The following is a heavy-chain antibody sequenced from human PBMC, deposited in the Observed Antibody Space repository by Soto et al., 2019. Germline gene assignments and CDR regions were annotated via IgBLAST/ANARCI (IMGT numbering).Heavy chain of an antibody. D-gene: IGHD2-2*01. CDR3: AGEGVLMPGHYFDF. J-gene: IGHJ4*02. V-gene: IGHV1-69*13. CDR1: GGSFTNYA. CDR2: IMPLFETT. Sequence: SVKVSCKASGGSFTNYAFSWVRQAPGQGLEWMGLIMPLFETTNYAQRFQGRVTITANDSATTVYLELTGLTSDDTAVYYCAGEGVLMPGHYFDFWGQGTLVTVSA.